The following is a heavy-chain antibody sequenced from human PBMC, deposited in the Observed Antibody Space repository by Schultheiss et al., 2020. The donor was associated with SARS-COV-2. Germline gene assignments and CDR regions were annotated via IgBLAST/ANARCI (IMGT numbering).Heavy chain of an antibody. CDR3: ARGTGGWMTGYYYYYYMDV. D-gene: IGHD1-1*01. CDR1: GDSIRGYF. V-gene: IGHV4-59*01. CDR2: IYNTVNT. Sequence: SETLSLTCTVSGDSIRGYFWTWIRQPPGKGLEWIGNIYNTVNTQYNPSLKSRVTIAVDTSKNQFSLKLNSVTAADTAVYYCARGTGGWMTGYYYYYYMDVWGKGTTVTVSS. J-gene: IGHJ6*03.